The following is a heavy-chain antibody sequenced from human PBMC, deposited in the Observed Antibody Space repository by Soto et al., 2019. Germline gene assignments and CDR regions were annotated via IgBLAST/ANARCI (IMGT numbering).Heavy chain of an antibody. D-gene: IGHD5-12*01. CDR3: ARGGGKWLRSYYYYGMDV. J-gene: IGHJ6*02. V-gene: IGHV4-4*02. Sequence: QVQLQESGPGLVKPSGTLSLTCAVSGGSISSSNWWSWVCQPPGKGLEWIGEIYHSWSTNYNPSLKSRVTISVDKSKNQFYLKLSSVTAADTAVYYCARGGGKWLRSYYYYGMDVWGQGTTVTVSS. CDR2: IYHSWST. CDR1: GGSISSSNW.